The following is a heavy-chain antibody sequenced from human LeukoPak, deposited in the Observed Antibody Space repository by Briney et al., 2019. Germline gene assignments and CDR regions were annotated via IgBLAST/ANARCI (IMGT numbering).Heavy chain of an antibody. D-gene: IGHD3-22*01. J-gene: IGHJ4*02. CDR3: SSTISYYDSSGYYYVYLDY. CDR1: GFTFSSYG. V-gene: IGHV3-30*03. Sequence: GGSLRLSCAASGFTFSSYGMHWVRQAPGKGLEWVAVISYDGSNKYYADSVKGRFTISRDNSKNTLYLQMNSLRAEDTAVYYCSSTISYYDSSGYYYVYLDYWGQGTLVTVSS. CDR2: ISYDGSNK.